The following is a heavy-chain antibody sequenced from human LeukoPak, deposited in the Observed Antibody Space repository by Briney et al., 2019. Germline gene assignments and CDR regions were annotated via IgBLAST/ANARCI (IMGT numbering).Heavy chain of an antibody. Sequence: SETLSLTCAVYGGSFSGYYWSWIRQPPGKGLEWIGEINHSGSTNYNPSLKSRVTISVDTSKNQFFLKLSSVTAVDTAVYYCARKYYDSSGYPLYYFDYWGQGTLVTVSS. V-gene: IGHV4-34*01. CDR1: GGSFSGYY. CDR3: ARKYYDSSGYPLYYFDY. CDR2: INHSGST. J-gene: IGHJ4*02. D-gene: IGHD3-22*01.